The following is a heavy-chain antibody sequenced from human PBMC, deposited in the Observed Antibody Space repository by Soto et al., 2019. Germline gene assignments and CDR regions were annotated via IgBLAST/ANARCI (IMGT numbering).Heavy chain of an antibody. CDR1: GGTFSSYA. V-gene: IGHV1-69*01. J-gene: IGHJ6*02. CDR3: ARSHGSSTSLEIYYYYYYGMDV. CDR2: IIPIPGTA. Sequence: QVQLVQSGAEVKKPGSSVKVSCKASGGTFSSYAISWVRQAPGQGREWMGGIIPIPGTANYAQKFQGRVTITADESTSTAYMELSSLRSEDTAVYYCARSHGSSTSLEIYYYYYYGMDVWGQGTTVTVSS. D-gene: IGHD2-2*01.